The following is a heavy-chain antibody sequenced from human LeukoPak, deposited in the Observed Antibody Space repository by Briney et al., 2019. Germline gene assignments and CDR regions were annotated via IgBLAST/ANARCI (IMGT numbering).Heavy chain of an antibody. J-gene: IGHJ4*02. CDR1: GFTFSSYG. CDR2: ISYDGSNK. D-gene: IGHD4-17*01. Sequence: PGGSLRLSCAASGFTFSSYGMHWVRQAPGKGLEWVAVISYDGSNKYYADSVKGRFTISRDNSKNTLYLQMNSLRAEDTAVYYCAKDYGDDGLFFDYWGQGTLVTVSS. CDR3: AKDYGDDGLFFDY. V-gene: IGHV3-30*18.